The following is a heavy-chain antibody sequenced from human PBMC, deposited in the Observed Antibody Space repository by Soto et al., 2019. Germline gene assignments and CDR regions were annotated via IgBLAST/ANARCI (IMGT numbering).Heavy chain of an antibody. CDR3: ARDAHGHLELDWFDP. J-gene: IGHJ5*02. Sequence: ASVKVSCKASGYTFTSYGISWVRQAPGQGLEWMGRIIPILGIANYAQKFQGGVTITADKSTSTAYMELSSLRSEDTAVYYCARDAHGHLELDWFDPWGQGTLVTVSS. V-gene: IGHV1-69*04. D-gene: IGHD1-26*01. CDR1: GYTFTSYG. CDR2: IIPILGIA.